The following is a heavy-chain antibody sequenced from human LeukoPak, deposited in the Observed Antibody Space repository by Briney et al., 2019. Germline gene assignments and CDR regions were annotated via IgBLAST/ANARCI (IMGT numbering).Heavy chain of an antibody. CDR1: GFTFSNYA. Sequence: GGSLRLSCTASGFTFSNYAVSWVRQAPGKGLEWVSAISGGGGTTYYADSVKGRFTISRDNSKNTLFLQISDVRAEATAVYYCAEDQKNQLVYGTFDSWGQGTLVTVSS. J-gene: IGHJ4*02. V-gene: IGHV3-23*01. CDR3: AEDQKNQLVYGTFDS. CDR2: ISGGGGTT. D-gene: IGHD1-1*01.